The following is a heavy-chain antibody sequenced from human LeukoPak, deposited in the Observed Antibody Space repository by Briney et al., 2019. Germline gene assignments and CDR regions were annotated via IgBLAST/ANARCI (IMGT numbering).Heavy chain of an antibody. V-gene: IGHV4-4*07. CDR1: GGSISSYY. CDR2: IYTSGST. CDR3: ARDLDVAEYYYDSSGYFDY. D-gene: IGHD3-22*01. Sequence: SETLSLTCTVSGGSISSYYWSWIRQPAGKGLEWIGRIYTSGSTNYNPSLKSRVTMSVDTSKNQSSLKLSSVTAADTAVYYCARDLDVAEYYYDSSGYFDYWGQGTLVTVSS. J-gene: IGHJ4*02.